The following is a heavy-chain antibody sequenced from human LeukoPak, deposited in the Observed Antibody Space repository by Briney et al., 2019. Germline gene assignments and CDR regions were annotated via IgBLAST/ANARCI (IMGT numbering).Heavy chain of an antibody. D-gene: IGHD2-15*01. CDR1: GFTFNDYA. CDR2: ISWNSGII. V-gene: IGHV3-9*03. CDR3: VKDIGWGPLATPL. J-gene: IGHJ4*02. Sequence: GGSLRLSCAASGFTFNDYAMHWVRQAPGKGLEWVSGISWNSGIIDYADSVKGRFTISRDNAKNSLFLQMNSLRVEDMAFYFCVKDIGWGPLATPLWGQGTRVTVSS.